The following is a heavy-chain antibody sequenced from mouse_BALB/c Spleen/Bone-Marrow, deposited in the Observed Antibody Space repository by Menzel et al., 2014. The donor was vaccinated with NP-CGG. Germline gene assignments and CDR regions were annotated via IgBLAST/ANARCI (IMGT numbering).Heavy chain of an antibody. CDR3: EREKIYGNYLWYFDV. D-gene: IGHD2-1*01. Sequence: VQLQQSGSVPVRPGASVKLSCKASGYTFTSSWMHWAKQRPGQGLEWFGEIPPNNGNTNYNEKFKGKATLTVDTYASTAYVELSNMTSEDSGVYYCEREKIYGNYLWYFDVWGAGTTVTVSS. CDR2: IPPNNGNT. J-gene: IGHJ1*01. CDR1: GYTFTSSW. V-gene: IGHV1S130*01.